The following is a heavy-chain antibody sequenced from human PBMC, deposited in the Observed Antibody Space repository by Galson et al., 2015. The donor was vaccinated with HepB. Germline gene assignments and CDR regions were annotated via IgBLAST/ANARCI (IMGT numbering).Heavy chain of an antibody. CDR1: GGTFSSHT. V-gene: IGHV1-69*02. Sequence: SVKVSCKASGGTFSSHTISWVRQAPGQGLEWMGRIIPILRIANYAQKFQGRVTITADKSTSTAYMELSNLRSEDTAVYYCARGGAHYFDSSGYFDYWGQGTLVTVSS. J-gene: IGHJ4*02. CDR2: IIPILRIA. CDR3: ARGGAHYFDSSGYFDY. D-gene: IGHD3-22*01.